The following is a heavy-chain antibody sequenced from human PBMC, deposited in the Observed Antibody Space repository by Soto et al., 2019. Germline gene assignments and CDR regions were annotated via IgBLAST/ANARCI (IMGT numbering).Heavy chain of an antibody. Sequence: QVQVVQSGAEVKKPGSSVKISCKASGRIFSSFPTSWVRQVPGQGLEWMGGVISASGSVTYAPKFQGRVTMNEVNSAGIGYMELTSLTSEDTAIYYCARVGSRDAYNYVLDQWGPGTMVTVSS. J-gene: IGHJ1*01. CDR2: VISASGSV. D-gene: IGHD5-18*01. V-gene: IGHV1-69*06. CDR3: ARVGSRDAYNYVLDQ. CDR1: GRIFSSFP.